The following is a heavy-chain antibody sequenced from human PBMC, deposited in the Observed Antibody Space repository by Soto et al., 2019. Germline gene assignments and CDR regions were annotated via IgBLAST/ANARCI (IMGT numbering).Heavy chain of an antibody. CDR2: ISSDGSNK. D-gene: IGHD2-2*01. J-gene: IGHJ6*02. CDR1: EFSFGHYD. V-gene: IGHV3-30*18. CDR3: AKGQHCSSTSCYFYYYGMDV. Sequence: RDSNAASEFSFGHYDMYCVIKTTGKGLKRVAVISSDGSNKYYAESVKGRLTISRDTSKNTLYLQMNSLRVEDTAVYYCAKGQHCSSTSCYFYYYGMDVWGQGTTVTVSS.